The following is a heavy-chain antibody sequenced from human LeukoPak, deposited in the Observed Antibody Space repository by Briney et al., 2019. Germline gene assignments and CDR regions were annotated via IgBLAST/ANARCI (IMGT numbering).Heavy chain of an antibody. CDR3: AREGDYTKGDY. V-gene: IGHV3-21*01. Sequence: GGSLRLSCAASGFTFSSFSMNWVRQAPGKGLEGVSSISSSSSYIYYADSVKGRFTISRDNAKNSLYLQMNSLRAEDTAVYYCAREGDYTKGDYWGQGTLATVSS. J-gene: IGHJ4*02. CDR1: GFTFSSFS. CDR2: ISSSSSYI. D-gene: IGHD4-11*01.